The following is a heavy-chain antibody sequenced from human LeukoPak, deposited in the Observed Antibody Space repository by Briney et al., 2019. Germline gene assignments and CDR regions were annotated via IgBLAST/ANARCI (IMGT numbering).Heavy chain of an antibody. D-gene: IGHD3-16*01. J-gene: IGHJ5*02. CDR2: IGGRGGST. V-gene: IGHV3-23*01. Sequence: GGSLRLSCAASGFRFSDFTMTWVRQAPGKGPEWVSAIGGRGGSTYYADSLGGRFTISRDNSKDMLYLQMNSLKVEDTATYYCGKKGGAWVQGTKVTVSS. CDR3: GKKGGA. CDR1: GFRFSDFT.